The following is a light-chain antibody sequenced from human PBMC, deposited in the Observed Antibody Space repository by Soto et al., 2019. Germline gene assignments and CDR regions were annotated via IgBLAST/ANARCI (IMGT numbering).Light chain of an antibody. CDR3: QQYNNWPPYS. CDR2: SAS. J-gene: IGKJ2*01. V-gene: IGKV3-15*01. Sequence: IVMTQSPATLSVSPGESATLSCRASQSVGTNLAWYQQTPGQAPRVLIHSASTRATGIPARFSGSGSDTEFTLTISVLQSEDFAIYYCQQYNNWPPYSFGQGTQLENK. CDR1: QSVGTN.